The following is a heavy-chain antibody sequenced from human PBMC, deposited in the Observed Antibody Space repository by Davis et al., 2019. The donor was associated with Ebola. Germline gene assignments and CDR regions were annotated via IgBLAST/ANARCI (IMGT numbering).Heavy chain of an antibody. CDR2: ISSSGTYI. D-gene: IGHD6-6*01. CDR3: ARGSDSSFMDV. Sequence: GESLKISCAASGFAFSTYTINWVRQAPGKGLEWVSSISSSGTYIYDADSVKGRFTISRDNAKNSLYLQMNSLRGEDTAVYYCARGSDSSFMDVWGQGTTVSVSS. J-gene: IGHJ6*02. V-gene: IGHV3-21*01. CDR1: GFAFSTYT.